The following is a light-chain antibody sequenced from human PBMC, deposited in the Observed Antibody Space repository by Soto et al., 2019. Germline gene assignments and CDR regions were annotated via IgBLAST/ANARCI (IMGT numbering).Light chain of an antibody. J-gene: IGLJ3*02. Sequence: QSALTQPPSVSGAPGQRVTISCTGSSSNIGAGYDVHWYQQLPGTAPKLLIYANSNRPSGVPGRFSGSKSGTSASLAITGLQPGDEADYYCETWDTSVSAGVFGGGTKVTVL. CDR2: ANS. CDR3: ETWDTSVSAGV. CDR1: SSNIGAGYD. V-gene: IGLV1-40*01.